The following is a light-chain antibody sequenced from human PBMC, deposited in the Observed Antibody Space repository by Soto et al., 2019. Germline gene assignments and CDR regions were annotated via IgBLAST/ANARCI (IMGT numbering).Light chain of an antibody. J-gene: IGKJ1*01. V-gene: IGKV3-15*01. CDR3: QQYNNWPRT. Sequence: EIVMTQSPATLSVSPGERATLSCRASQSFSSHLAWYQQKPGQAPRLLIYGASTRATGIPARFSGSGSGTEFTLTISSLQSEDFAVYYCQQYNNWPRTFGQGTKVEIK. CDR1: QSFSSH. CDR2: GAS.